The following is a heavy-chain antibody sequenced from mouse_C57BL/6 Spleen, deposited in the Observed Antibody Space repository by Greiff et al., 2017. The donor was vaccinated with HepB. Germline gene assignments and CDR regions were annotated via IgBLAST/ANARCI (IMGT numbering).Heavy chain of an antibody. CDR1: GYTFTSYW. D-gene: IGHD2-5*01. Sequence: QVQLQQPGAELVKPGASVKMSCKASGYTFTSYWITWVKQRPGQGLEWIGDIYPGSGSTNYNEKFKSKATLTVDKSSSTAYMQLSSLTSEDSAVYYCSRGDSNYGGDYWGQGTSVTVSS. J-gene: IGHJ4*01. CDR2: IYPGSGST. CDR3: SRGDSNYGGDY. V-gene: IGHV1-55*01.